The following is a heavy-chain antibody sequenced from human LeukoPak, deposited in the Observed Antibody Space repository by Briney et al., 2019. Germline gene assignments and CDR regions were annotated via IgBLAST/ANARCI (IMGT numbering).Heavy chain of an antibody. CDR2: ISWNSGSI. CDR3: AKADGDY. J-gene: IGHJ4*02. V-gene: IGHV3-9*01. CDR1: GFTLDDYA. Sequence: PGRSLRLSCAASGFTLDDYAMHWVRHAPGKGLEWVSGISWNSGSIGYADSVRGRFTISRDNAKNSLYLQMNSLRAEDTALYYCAKADGDYWGQGTLVTVSS.